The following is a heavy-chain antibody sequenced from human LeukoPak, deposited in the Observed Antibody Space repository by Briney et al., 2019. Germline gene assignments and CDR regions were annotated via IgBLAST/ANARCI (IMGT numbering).Heavy chain of an antibody. D-gene: IGHD3-9*01. V-gene: IGHV3-23*01. CDR2: ISGSGGST. CDR3: AKDILAGYYYFYGIDV. J-gene: IGHJ6*02. Sequence: GGSLRLSCAASGFTFSSYAMSWVRQAPGKGLEWVSAISGSGGSTYYADSVKGRFTISRDNSKNTLYLQMNSLRAEDTAVYFCAKDILAGYYYFYGIDVWGQGTTVTDSS. CDR1: GFTFSSYA.